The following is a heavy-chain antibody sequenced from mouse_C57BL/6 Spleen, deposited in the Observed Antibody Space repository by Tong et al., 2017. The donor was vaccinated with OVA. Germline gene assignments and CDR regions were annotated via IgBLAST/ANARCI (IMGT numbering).Heavy chain of an antibody. Sequence: EVQLQESGAELVRPGASVKLSCTASGFNIKDDYMHWVKQRPEQGLEWIGWIDPENGDTEYASKFQGKATITADTSSNTAYLQLSSLTSEDTAVYYCTTHYGSSWFAYWGQGTLVTVSA. V-gene: IGHV14-4*01. J-gene: IGHJ3*01. D-gene: IGHD1-1*01. CDR2: IDPENGDT. CDR3: TTHYGSSWFAY. CDR1: GFNIKDDY.